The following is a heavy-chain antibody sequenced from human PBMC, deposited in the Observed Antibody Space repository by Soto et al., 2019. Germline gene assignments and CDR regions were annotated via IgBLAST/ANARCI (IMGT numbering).Heavy chain of an antibody. D-gene: IGHD3-10*01. CDR3: ATGLKYGSGTSPWEW. Sequence: SETLSLTCTVSGGSISSYYWSWIRQPPGRGLEWIGYISYSGSTNYNPSLKSRVTISVDTSKNQFSLKLSSVTAADTAVYYCATGLKYGSGTSPWEWWGPGTLVP. CDR2: ISYSGST. J-gene: IGHJ4*02. CDR1: GGSISSYY. V-gene: IGHV4-59*01.